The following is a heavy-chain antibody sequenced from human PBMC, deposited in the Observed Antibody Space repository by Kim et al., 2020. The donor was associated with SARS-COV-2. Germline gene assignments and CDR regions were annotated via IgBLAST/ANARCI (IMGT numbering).Heavy chain of an antibody. Sequence: GGSLRLSCAVSGLTFSSSWMHWVRQAPGKGLVWVSRINGDGSTTTYADAVKCRFTISRDNGKNSLYLQMDSLRAEDTAVYYCVSRSTTMTLWGQGTLVTVSS. V-gene: IGHV3-74*03. CDR3: VSRSTTMTL. CDR2: INGDGSTT. CDR1: GLTFSSSW. D-gene: IGHD4-17*01. J-gene: IGHJ4*02.